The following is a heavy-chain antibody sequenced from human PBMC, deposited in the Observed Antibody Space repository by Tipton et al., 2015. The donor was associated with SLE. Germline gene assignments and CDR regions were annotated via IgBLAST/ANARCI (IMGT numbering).Heavy chain of an antibody. D-gene: IGHD2-15*01. CDR2: ISYDGSNK. V-gene: IGHV3-30*04. CDR3: AGRIGGYYGTDV. J-gene: IGHJ6*02. Sequence: SLRLSCAASGFMFSGYAMRWVRQAPGKGLEWVAVISYDGSNKYYADSVKGRFTISRDNSKNTLYLQMNSLRAEDTAVYYCAGRIGGYYGTDVWGQGTTVTVSS. CDR1: GFMFSGYA.